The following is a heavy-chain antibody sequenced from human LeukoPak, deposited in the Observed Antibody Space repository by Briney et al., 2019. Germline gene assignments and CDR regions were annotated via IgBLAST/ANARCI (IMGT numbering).Heavy chain of an antibody. CDR3: ARGRSNYYGMDV. V-gene: IGHV4-59*11. CDR1: DGSINSHY. D-gene: IGHD1-26*01. J-gene: IGHJ6*02. Sequence: SETLSLTCSVSDGSINSHYWNWIRRPPGKGLEWIGYIYYNGNTNYSPSLKSRVTMSVDTSKNLFSLKVSSVTAADTAVYYCARGRSNYYGMDVWGQGTTVTVSS. CDR2: IYYNGNT.